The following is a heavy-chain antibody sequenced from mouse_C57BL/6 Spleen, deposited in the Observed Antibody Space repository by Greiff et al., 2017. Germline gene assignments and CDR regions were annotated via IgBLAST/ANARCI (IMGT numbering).Heavy chain of an antibody. D-gene: IGHD1-1*01. CDR1: GYTFTDYY. V-gene: IGHV1-77*01. J-gene: IGHJ1*03. CDR2: IGPGSGST. CDR3: AREGITTVVALYWYFDV. Sequence: VKVVESGAELVKPGASVKISCKASGYTFTDYYINWVKQRPGQGLEWIGNIGPGSGSTYYNEKFKGKATLTADKSSSTAYMQLSSLTSEDSAVYFCAREGITTVVALYWYFDVWGTGTTVTVSA.